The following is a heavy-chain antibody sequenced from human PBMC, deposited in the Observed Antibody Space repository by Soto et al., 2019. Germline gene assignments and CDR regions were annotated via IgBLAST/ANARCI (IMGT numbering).Heavy chain of an antibody. V-gene: IGHV3-23*01. J-gene: IGHJ4*02. CDR1: GFTFSSYA. CDR3: AKGPSYMDIVTEPAARISPDY. Sequence: EVQLLESGGGLVQPGGSLRLSCAASGFTFSSYAMSWVRQAPGKGLEWVSAISGSGGSTFYADSMKGRFPISRDNSKNTLYLQMNNLKAEDTAVYYCAKGPSYMDIVTEPAARISPDYWGQGTLVTVSS. CDR2: ISGSGGST. D-gene: IGHD2-2*03.